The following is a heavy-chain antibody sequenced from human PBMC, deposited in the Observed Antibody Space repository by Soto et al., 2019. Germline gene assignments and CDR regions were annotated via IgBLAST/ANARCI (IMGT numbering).Heavy chain of an antibody. CDR3: ARRFITMVRGVIITYSEY. CDR2: IYYSGST. V-gene: IGHV4-59*01. D-gene: IGHD3-10*01. J-gene: IGHJ4*02. CDR1: GGSISSYY. Sequence: SETLSLTCTVSGGSISSYYWSWIRQPPGKGLEWIGYIYYSGSTNYNPSLKSRVTISVDTSKNQFSLKLSSVTAADTAVYYCARRFITMVRGVIITYSEYWGQGPLVTVSS.